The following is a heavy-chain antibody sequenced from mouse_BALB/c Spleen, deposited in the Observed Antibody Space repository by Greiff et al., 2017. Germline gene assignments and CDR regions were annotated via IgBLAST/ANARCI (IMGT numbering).Heavy chain of an antibody. CDR1: GFTFSSYT. Sequence: EVKLQASGGGLVQPGGSLKLSCAASGFTFSSYTMSWVRQTPEKRLEWVAYISNGGGSTYYPDTVKGRFTISRDNAKNTLYLQMSSLKSEDTAMYYCASGMGGNYPFFAYWGQGTLVTVSA. CDR3: ASGMGGNYPFFAY. D-gene: IGHD2-1*01. CDR2: ISNGGGST. V-gene: IGHV5-12-2*01. J-gene: IGHJ3*01.